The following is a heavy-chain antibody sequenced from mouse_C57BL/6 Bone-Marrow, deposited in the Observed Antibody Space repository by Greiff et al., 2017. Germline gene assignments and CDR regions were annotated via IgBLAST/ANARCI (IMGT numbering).Heavy chain of an antibody. Sequence: EVQLQESGPGLVKPSQSLSLTCSVTGYSIPSGYYWNWIRQFPGNKLEWMGYISYDGSNNYNPSLKNRISITRDTSTNQFFLKLKSVTTEDTSTYYCARGLAYWGQGTLGTVSA. J-gene: IGHJ3*01. CDR1: GYSIPSGYY. CDR3: ARGLAY. V-gene: IGHV3-6*01. CDR2: ISYDGSN.